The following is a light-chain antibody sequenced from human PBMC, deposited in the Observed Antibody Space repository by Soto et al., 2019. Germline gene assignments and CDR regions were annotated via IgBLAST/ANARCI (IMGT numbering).Light chain of an antibody. CDR3: QQYGNPPPT. Sequence: ETMMTQSPDTLSVSLGERATLSCRASQSLRSSLAWYQQKPGQAPRLLIYGASSRATGIPDRFNGSASGTDFTLTINRLEPEDIAVYHCQQYGNPPPTFGPGTKVDIK. J-gene: IGKJ1*01. CDR2: GAS. V-gene: IGKV3-20*01. CDR1: QSLRSS.